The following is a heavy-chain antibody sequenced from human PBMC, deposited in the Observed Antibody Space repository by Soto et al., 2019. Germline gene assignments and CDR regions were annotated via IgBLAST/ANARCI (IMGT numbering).Heavy chain of an antibody. J-gene: IGHJ5*02. CDR2: ISYDGSNK. CDR1: GFTFSSYG. D-gene: IGHD6-13*01. CDR3: AKDENSSSRRRNWFDP. Sequence: GGSLRLSCAASGFTFSSYGMHWVRQAPGKGLEWVAVISYDGSNKYYADSVKGRFTISRDNSKNTLYLQMNSLRAEDTAVYYCAKDENSSSRRRNWFDPWGQGXLVTVYS. V-gene: IGHV3-30*18.